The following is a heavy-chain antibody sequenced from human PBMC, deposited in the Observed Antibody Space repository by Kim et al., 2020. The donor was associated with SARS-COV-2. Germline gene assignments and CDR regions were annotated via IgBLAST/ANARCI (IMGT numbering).Heavy chain of an antibody. CDR1: GFTFSSYA. CDR2: ISESGGST. J-gene: IGHJ4*01. V-gene: IGHV3-23*01. CDR3: AKTLRGVIIGYFDY. Sequence: GGSLRLSCAASGFTFSSYAMSWVRQAPGKGLEWVSGISESGGSTYYADSVKGRFTISRDNAKNTLYLQMNSLRAEDTAVYYCAKTLRGVIIGYFDYWGHGTLVTVSS. D-gene: IGHD3-10*01.